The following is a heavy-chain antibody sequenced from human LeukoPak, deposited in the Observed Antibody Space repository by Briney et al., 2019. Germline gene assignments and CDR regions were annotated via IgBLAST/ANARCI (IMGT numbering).Heavy chain of an antibody. J-gene: IGHJ4*02. CDR1: GGSISSYY. D-gene: IGHD5-18*01. CDR3: ARDVDTAMGYDY. V-gene: IGHV4-59*01. Sequence: KPSETLSLTCTVSGGSISSYYWSWIRQPPGKGLEWIGYIYYSGSTNYNPSLKSRVTISVDTSKNQFSLRLSSVTAADTAVYYCARDVDTAMGYDYWGQGTLVTVSS. CDR2: IYYSGST.